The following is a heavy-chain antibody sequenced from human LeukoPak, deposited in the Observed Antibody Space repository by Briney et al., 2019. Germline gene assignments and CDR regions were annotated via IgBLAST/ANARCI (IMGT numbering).Heavy chain of an antibody. D-gene: IGHD1-26*01. V-gene: IGHV3-53*01. CDR2: IYSGGST. CDR3: AKEATMSYYSLDV. CDR1: RLTVNSNY. Sequence: GGSLRLSCAASRLTVNSNYMSWVRQAPGKGLEWVSVIYSGGSTYYADSVKGRFTISRDNSKNTLYLQMNSLRAEDTAVYYCAKEATMSYYSLDVWGQGTTVTVSS. J-gene: IGHJ6*02.